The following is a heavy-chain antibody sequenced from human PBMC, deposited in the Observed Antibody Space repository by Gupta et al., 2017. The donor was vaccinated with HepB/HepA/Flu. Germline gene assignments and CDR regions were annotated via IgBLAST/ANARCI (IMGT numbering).Heavy chain of an antibody. J-gene: IGHJ4*02. CDR3: VKEGPKYSDFWSGHTSFDY. D-gene: IGHD3-3*01. V-gene: IGHV3-30*18. Sequence: QVQLVESGGGVVPPGRSLRLSCAASGFIFSRYGMHWVRQAPGKGLEWVAFISDSGSNKYSADSVKGRLIISRDNSKNTLFLQMNSLRPEGTAVYYCVKEGPKYSDFWSGHTSFDYWGQGTLVTVSS. CDR1: GFIFSRYG. CDR2: ISDSGSNK.